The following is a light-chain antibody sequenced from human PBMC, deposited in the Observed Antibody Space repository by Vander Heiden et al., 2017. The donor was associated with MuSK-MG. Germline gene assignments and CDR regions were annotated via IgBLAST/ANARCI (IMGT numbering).Light chain of an antibody. CDR3: QQTYITPWT. CDR2: AAS. V-gene: IGKV1-39*01. J-gene: IGKJ1*01. CDR1: QNIDNY. Sequence: IPMTQSPSSLSASVGDRVTITCRASQNIDNYLNWYQHIPGKAPHLLIYAASTLQSGVPSRFSGTGSGTDFTLTISSLQPEDFAIYYCQQTYITPWTFGRGTKVEIK.